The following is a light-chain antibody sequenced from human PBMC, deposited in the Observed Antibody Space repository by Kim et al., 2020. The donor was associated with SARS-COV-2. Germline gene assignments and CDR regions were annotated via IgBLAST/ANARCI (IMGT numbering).Light chain of an antibody. Sequence: SSELTQPASVSVAPGETASLTCGGNRIGGKNVHWYQQKAGQAPVVVIYNDNDRPSGIPERFSGSNSGNTATLTISRVEAGDDGDYYCHVWDTNSDHGVFGGGTKVTVL. J-gene: IGLJ2*01. CDR1: RIGGKN. CDR3: HVWDTNSDHGV. V-gene: IGLV3-21*04. CDR2: NDN.